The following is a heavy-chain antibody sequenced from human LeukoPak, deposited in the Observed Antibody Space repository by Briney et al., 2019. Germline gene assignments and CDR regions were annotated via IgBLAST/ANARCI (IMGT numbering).Heavy chain of an antibody. CDR3: ATGLYWSHDYYDSSGYHTFDY. J-gene: IGHJ4*02. CDR1: GYTLTELS. Sequence: GASVKVSCKVSGYTLTELSMHWVRQAPGKGLEWMGGFDPEDGETVYAQKFQGRVTMTEDTSTDTAYMELSSLRSEDTAVYYCATGLYWSHDYYDSSGYHTFDYWGQGTLVTVSS. CDR2: FDPEDGET. V-gene: IGHV1-24*01. D-gene: IGHD3-22*01.